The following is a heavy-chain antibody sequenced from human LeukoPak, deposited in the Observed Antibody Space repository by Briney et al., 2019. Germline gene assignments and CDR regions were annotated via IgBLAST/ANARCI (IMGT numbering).Heavy chain of an antibody. Sequence: PGGSLRLSYAASGFTFSSYSMNWVRQAPGKGLEWVSSISSSSSYIYYADSVKGRFTTSRDNAKNSLYLQMNSLRAEDTAVYYCARISRSGYDYWGQGTLVTVSS. CDR2: ISSSSSYI. CDR3: ARISRSGYDY. J-gene: IGHJ4*02. V-gene: IGHV3-21*01. D-gene: IGHD3-22*01. CDR1: GFTFSSYS.